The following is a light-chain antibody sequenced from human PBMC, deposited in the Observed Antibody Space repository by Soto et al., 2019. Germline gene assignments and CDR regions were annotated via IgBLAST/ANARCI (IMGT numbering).Light chain of an antibody. Sequence: EIVLTQSPGTLSLSPGERATLSFRASQSLSSSQLAWDQQKPGQAPRLLIHDASSRATGISDRFTGSGSGTDFTLTITTLEPEDFAVYYCQQYGSSPRTFGLGTKVDIK. CDR3: QQYGSSPRT. CDR1: QSLSSSQ. CDR2: DAS. J-gene: IGKJ1*01. V-gene: IGKV3-20*01.